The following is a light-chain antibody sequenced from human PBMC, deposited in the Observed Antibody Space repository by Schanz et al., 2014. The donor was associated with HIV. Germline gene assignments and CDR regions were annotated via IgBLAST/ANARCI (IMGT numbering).Light chain of an antibody. CDR3: SSYTSSLTRV. Sequence: QSALTQPPSVSGSPGQSVTISCTGTSSDVGAYDRVSWYQQPPGTAPKLIVYEVKNRPSGVPGRFSGSKSGNTASLTISGLQAEDEADYFCSSYTSSLTRVFGTGTKLTVL. V-gene: IGLV2-18*02. CDR2: EVK. J-gene: IGLJ1*01. CDR1: SSDVGAYDR.